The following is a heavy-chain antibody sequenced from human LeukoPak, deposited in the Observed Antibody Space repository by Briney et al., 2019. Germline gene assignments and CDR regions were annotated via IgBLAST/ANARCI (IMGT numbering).Heavy chain of an antibody. J-gene: IGHJ4*02. Sequence: PSETLSLTCTVSGGSVSSNYWNWIRQPAGKGLEWIGRFYNGGSTDYNPSLESRVTISIDRSKNQFSLKLTSVTAADTAVYYCANSISMDFEYWGQGTLVTVPS. CDR2: FYNGGST. CDR3: ANSISMDFEY. D-gene: IGHD2-2*02. CDR1: GGSVSSNY. V-gene: IGHV4-4*07.